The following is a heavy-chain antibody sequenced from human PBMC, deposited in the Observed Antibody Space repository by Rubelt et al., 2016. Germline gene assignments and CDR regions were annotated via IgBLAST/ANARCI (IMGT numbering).Heavy chain of an antibody. D-gene: IGHD2-15*01. CDR3: ARDVVVVNGGFDY. CDR2: INHSGST. Sequence: QVQLQQWGAGLLKPSETLSLTCAVYGGPFSGYYWSWIRQPPGKGLEWIGEINHSGSTNYNPSLKSRVTISVDTSKNQFSLKLSSVTAADTAVYYCARDVVVVNGGFDYWGQGTLVTVSS. CDR1: GGPFSGYY. V-gene: IGHV4-34*01. J-gene: IGHJ4*02.